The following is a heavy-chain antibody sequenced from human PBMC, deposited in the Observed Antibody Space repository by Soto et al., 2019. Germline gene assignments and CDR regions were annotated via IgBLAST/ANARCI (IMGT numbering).Heavy chain of an antibody. CDR1: GGSFSGYY. CDR2: INHSGST. V-gene: IGHV4-34*01. D-gene: IGHD6-6*01. CDR3: ARIAARPQDY. Sequence: SETLSLTCAVYGGSFSGYYWSWIRQPPGKGLEWIGEINHSGSTNYNPSLKSRVTISVDTSKNQFSLKLSSVNAADTAVYYCARIAARPQDYWGKGTLGTVSS. J-gene: IGHJ4*02.